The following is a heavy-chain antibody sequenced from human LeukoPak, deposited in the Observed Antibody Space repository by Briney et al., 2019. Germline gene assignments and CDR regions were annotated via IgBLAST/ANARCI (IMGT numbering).Heavy chain of an antibody. D-gene: IGHD2-8*01. CDR2: ISSSSSTI. V-gene: IGHV3-48*01. CDR3: ARDYCTNGVCYHYYYYMDV. CDR1: GFTFSSYS. J-gene: IGHJ6*03. Sequence: QPGGSLRLSCAAPGFTFSSYSMNWVRQAPGKGLEWVSYISSSSSTIYHADSVKGRFTISRDNAKNSLYLQMNSLRAEDTAVYYCARDYCTNGVCYHYYYYMDVWGKGTTVTVSS.